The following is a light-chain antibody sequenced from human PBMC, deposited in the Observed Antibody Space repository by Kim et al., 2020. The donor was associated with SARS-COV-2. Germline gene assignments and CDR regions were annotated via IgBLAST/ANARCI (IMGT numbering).Light chain of an antibody. CDR2: QDS. CDR1: KFGDKY. J-gene: IGLJ2*01. Sequence: VATGQAAITTGCENKFGDKYAGRLQQQPRQAPVLVIYQDSKRPSWIPERFSGSNSGNAATLTISGTQAMDEADYYCQAWDSSTNVVFGGGTQLTVL. CDR3: QAWDSSTNVV. V-gene: IGLV3-1*01.